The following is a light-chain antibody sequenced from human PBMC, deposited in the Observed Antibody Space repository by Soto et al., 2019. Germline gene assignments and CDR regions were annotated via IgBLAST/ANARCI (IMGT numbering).Light chain of an antibody. CDR3: SSYAGSNNLV. Sequence: TGTSSDVGGYNYVSWYQQHPGKAPKLMIYEVSKRPSGVPDRFSGSKSGNTASLTVSGLQAEDEADYYCSSYAGSNNLVFGGGTKVTVL. CDR2: EVS. V-gene: IGLV2-8*01. J-gene: IGLJ3*02. CDR1: SSDVGGYNY.